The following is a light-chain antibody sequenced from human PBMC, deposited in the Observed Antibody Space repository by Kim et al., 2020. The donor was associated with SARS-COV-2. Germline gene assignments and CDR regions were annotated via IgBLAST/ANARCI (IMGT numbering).Light chain of an antibody. Sequence: ASVGDRVTVTFRASQSISNYLNWYQQKPGKAPKLLIYTASSLQSGVPSRFSGSGSGTDFTLTISSLQPEDFATYYCQQNYNTPITFGQGTRLEIK. J-gene: IGKJ5*01. CDR3: QQNYNTPIT. CDR2: TAS. V-gene: IGKV1-39*01. CDR1: QSISNY.